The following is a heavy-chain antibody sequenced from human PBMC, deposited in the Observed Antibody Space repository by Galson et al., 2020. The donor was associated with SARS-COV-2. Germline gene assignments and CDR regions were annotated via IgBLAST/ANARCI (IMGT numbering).Heavy chain of an antibody. Sequence: GESLKISCAASGFTFSSYWMSWVRQAPGKGLEWVANIKQDGSEKYYVDSVKGRFTISRDNAKNSLYLQMNSLRAEDTAVYYCARDQEYSSTXLXXXYWXQGTLVTVSS. D-gene: IGHD6-6*01. CDR1: GFTFSSYW. V-gene: IGHV3-7*03. J-gene: IGHJ4*02. CDR3: ARDQEYSSTXLXXXY. CDR2: IKQDGSEK.